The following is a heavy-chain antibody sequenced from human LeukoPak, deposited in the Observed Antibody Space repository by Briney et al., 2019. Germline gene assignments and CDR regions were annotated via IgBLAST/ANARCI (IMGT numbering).Heavy chain of an antibody. D-gene: IGHD2-15*01. CDR3: AGATRYCSGGSCVYYFDY. Sequence: GGSLRLSCAASGFTFSSYWMHWVRHAPGKGLVWVSRINSDGSSTSYADSVKGRFTISRDNAKNTLYLQMNSLRAEDTAVYYCAGATRYCSGGSCVYYFDYWGQGTLVTVSS. V-gene: IGHV3-74*01. CDR1: GFTFSSYW. J-gene: IGHJ4*02. CDR2: INSDGSST.